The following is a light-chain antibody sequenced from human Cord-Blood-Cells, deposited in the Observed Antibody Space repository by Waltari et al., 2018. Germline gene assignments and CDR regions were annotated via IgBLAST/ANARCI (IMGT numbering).Light chain of an antibody. CDR3: QQYYSTPLT. CDR1: QSVLYSSNNKNY. Sequence: DIVMTQSPDSLAVSLGERATINCKSSQSVLYSSNNKNYVAWYQQKPGQPPKLLIYWASTRESGVPDRVSGSGSGTDFTLTIRSLQAEDVAVYYCQQYYSTPLTFGGGTKVEIK. CDR2: WAS. V-gene: IGKV4-1*01. J-gene: IGKJ4*01.